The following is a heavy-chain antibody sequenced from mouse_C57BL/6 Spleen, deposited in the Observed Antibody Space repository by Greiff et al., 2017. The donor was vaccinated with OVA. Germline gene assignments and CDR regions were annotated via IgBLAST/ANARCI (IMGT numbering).Heavy chain of an antibody. D-gene: IGHD1-1*01. CDR2: ISSGGDYI. V-gene: IGHV5-9-1*02. CDR3: TRDGDYGSPYYAMDY. Sequence: DVQLQESGEGLVKPGGSLKLSCAASGFTFSSYAMSWVRQTPEKRLEWVAYISSGGDYIYYADTVKGRFTISRDNARNTLYLQMSSLKSEDTAMYYCTRDGDYGSPYYAMDYWGQGTSVTVSS. CDR1: GFTFSSYA. J-gene: IGHJ4*01.